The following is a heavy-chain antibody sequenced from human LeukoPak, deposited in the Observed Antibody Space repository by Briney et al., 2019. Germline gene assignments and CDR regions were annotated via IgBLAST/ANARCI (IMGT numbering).Heavy chain of an antibody. Sequence: PGGSLRLSCAASGFTFSSYEMNWVRQAPGKGLEWVSYISSSGSTIYYADSVKGRFTISRDNSKNTLYLQMNSLRAEDTAVYYCARERDYGGTSPYFDYWGQGTLVTVSS. V-gene: IGHV3-48*03. CDR1: GFTFSSYE. J-gene: IGHJ4*02. CDR2: ISSSGSTI. D-gene: IGHD4-23*01. CDR3: ARERDYGGTSPYFDY.